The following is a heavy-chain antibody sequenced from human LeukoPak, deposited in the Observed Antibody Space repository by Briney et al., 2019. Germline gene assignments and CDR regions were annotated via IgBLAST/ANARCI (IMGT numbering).Heavy chain of an antibody. J-gene: IGHJ3*02. CDR3: ARSTELAGRAFDI. V-gene: IGHV4-61*01. CDR2: IYYSGSI. CDR1: GGSISSSSYY. D-gene: IGHD2-2*01. Sequence: PSETLSLTCTASGGSISSSSYYWSWIRQPPGKGLEWIGYIYYSGSINYNPSLKSRVTISVDTSKNQFSLKLSSVTAADTAVYYCARSTELAGRAFDIWGQGTMVTVSS.